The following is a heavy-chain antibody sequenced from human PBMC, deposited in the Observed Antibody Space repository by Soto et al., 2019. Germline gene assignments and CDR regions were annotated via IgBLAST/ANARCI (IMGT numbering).Heavy chain of an antibody. CDR2: ISGSDDST. J-gene: IGHJ4*02. CDR1: GFTFSSYA. Sequence: EVQLLESGGGLVQPGESLRLSCAASGFTFSSYAMSWFSQAPGKGLEWVSVISGSDDSTYYADSVKGRFTISRDNSKNTLYLQMNSLRAEDTAVYYCAKRSSSSTFDYWGQGTLVTVSS. D-gene: IGHD6-6*01. CDR3: AKRSSSSTFDY. V-gene: IGHV3-23*01.